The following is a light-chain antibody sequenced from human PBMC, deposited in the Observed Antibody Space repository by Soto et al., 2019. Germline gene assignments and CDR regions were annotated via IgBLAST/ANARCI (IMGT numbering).Light chain of an antibody. CDR1: SSDIGNYNR. V-gene: IGLV2-14*01. CDR2: EVS. CDR3: NSYTTTSTYV. J-gene: IGLJ1*01. Sequence: QSALTQPASVSGSPGQSIAISCAGTSSDIGNYNRVSWYQQYPGKAPKLLIYEVSNRPSGVSDRFSGSKSGNTASLTISGLQAEDEADYYCNSYTTTSTYVFGTGTQLTVL.